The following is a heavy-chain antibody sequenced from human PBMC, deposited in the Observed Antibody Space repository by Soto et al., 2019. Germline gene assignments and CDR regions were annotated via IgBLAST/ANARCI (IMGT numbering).Heavy chain of an antibody. V-gene: IGHV1-58*01. J-gene: IGHJ6*02. CDR2: IVLGRGNT. CDR3: AAAPDIVATIGGYYYGMDV. Sequence: APVKVSRKASGFPFTSSGVQRVRQARGQRLEWIGWIVLGRGNTNYAQKFQERVTITRDMSTSTAYMELSSLRSEDTAVYYCAAAPDIVATIGGYYYGMDVWGQGTTVTVSS. CDR1: GFPFTSSG. D-gene: IGHD5-12*01.